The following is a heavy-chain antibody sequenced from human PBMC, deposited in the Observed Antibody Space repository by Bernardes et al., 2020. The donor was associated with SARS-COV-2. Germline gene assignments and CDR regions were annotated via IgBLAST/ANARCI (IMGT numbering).Heavy chain of an antibody. CDR2: IYHSGST. Sequence: LSLTCSVSGGSINGYYWSWIRQSPGMGLEWIGYIYHSGSTNYNPSLKSRVTISVDTSNNQFSLNLRSVTAADTAVYYCARVTQGLDSSGYYDWLDPWGQGTLVIVSS. D-gene: IGHD3-22*01. V-gene: IGHV4-59*01. J-gene: IGHJ5*02. CDR3: ARVTQGLDSSGYYDWLDP. CDR1: GGSINGYY.